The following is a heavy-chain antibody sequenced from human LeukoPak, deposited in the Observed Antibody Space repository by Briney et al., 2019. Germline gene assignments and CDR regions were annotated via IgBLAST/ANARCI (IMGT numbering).Heavy chain of an antibody. CDR2: IKQDGSEK. V-gene: IGHV3-7*01. CDR3: ARDRVVRGVMGYDAFDI. J-gene: IGHJ3*02. D-gene: IGHD3-10*01. Sequence: PGGSLRLSCAASGFTFSSYWMSWVRQAPGKGLEWVANIKQDGSEKYYVDSVKGRFTISRDNAKNSLYLQMNSLRAEDTAVYYCARDRVVRGVMGYDAFDIWGQGTMVTVSS. CDR1: GFTFSSYW.